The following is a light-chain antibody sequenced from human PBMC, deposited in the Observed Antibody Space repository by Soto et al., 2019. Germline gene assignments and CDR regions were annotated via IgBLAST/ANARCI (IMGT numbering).Light chain of an antibody. CDR2: DAS. V-gene: IGKV1-5*01. J-gene: IGKJ1*01. CDR3: QQFGT. Sequence: DIQMTQSPSTLSASVGDRVTITCRASQSINTWLAWYQQKPGKAPKLLIYDASSLESGVPSRFSGSGSGTEFTLTISSLQPDDFATYYCQQFGTFGQGTKVEI. CDR1: QSINTW.